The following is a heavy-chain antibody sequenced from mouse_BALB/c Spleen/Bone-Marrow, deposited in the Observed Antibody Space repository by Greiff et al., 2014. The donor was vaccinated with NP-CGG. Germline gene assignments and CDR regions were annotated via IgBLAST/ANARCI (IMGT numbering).Heavy chain of an antibody. D-gene: IGHD2-3*01. CDR1: GFSLTDFG. CDR3: AKHGRGLLRNALDY. V-gene: IGHV2-6-5*01. Sequence: VMLVESGPGLVASSQSLSITCTVSGFSLTDFGVSWFRQPPGKGLEWLGVIWGGGNTYYNSTLRSRLSISKDNSKGQVLLKMNSLQTDDTAMYYCAKHGRGLLRNALDYWGQGTSVTVSS. J-gene: IGHJ4*01. CDR2: IWGGGNT.